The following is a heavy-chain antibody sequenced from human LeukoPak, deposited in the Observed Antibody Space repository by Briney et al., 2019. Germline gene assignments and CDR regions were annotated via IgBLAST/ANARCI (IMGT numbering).Heavy chain of an antibody. CDR2: ISGSGGLT. V-gene: IGHV3-23*01. CDR1: GFPFNSYV. CDR3: AKGYYDYIWGSYRSDAFDI. J-gene: IGHJ3*02. D-gene: IGHD3-16*02. Sequence: GGSLRLSCAASGFPFNSYVMTWVRQAPGKGLEWVSVISGSGGLTYHADSVKGRFTVSRDNSKNTLYRQMDSLRAEDTAVYSCAKGYYDYIWGSYRSDAFDIWGQGTMVTVSS.